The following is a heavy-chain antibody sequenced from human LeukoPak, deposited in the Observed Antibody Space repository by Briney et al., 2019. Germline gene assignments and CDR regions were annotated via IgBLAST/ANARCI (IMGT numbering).Heavy chain of an antibody. J-gene: IGHJ4*02. V-gene: IGHV4-34*01. CDR1: GGSFSGYY. D-gene: IGHD3-10*01. CDR3: ARKGGSGSYSAATAIPYYFDY. Sequence: SETLSLTCAVYGGSFSGYYWSWIRQPPGKGLEWSGELNHSGSTNYNTSLKSRVTISVDTSKNQFSLKLSSVTAADTAVYYCARKGGSGSYSAATAIPYYFDYWGQGTLVTVSS. CDR2: LNHSGST.